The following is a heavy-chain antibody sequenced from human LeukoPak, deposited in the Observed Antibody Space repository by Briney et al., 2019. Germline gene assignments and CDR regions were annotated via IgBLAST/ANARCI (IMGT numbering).Heavy chain of an antibody. J-gene: IGHJ4*02. CDR3: ASDHMVRGVITSDY. Sequence: PGGSLRLSCAASGFTFSSYSMNWVRQAPGKGLEWVSSISSSSSYIYYADSVKGRFTISRDNAKNSLYLQINSLRAEDTAVYYCASDHMVRGVITSDYWGQGTLVTVSS. V-gene: IGHV3-21*01. D-gene: IGHD3-10*01. CDR2: ISSSSSYI. CDR1: GFTFSSYS.